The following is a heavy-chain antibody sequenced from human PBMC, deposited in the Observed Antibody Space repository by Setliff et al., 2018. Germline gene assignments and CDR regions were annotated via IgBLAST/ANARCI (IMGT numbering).Heavy chain of an antibody. CDR1: GDSITSNSYH. CDR2: IYYSGST. V-gene: IGHV4-39*07. J-gene: IGHJ5*02. D-gene: IGHD4-4*01. CDR3: TRARYSNFLNWFDP. Sequence: KPSETLSLTCTVSGDSITSNSYHWGWIRQPPGKGLEWIGSIYYSGSTYYNPSLKSRVTISVDTSKNQFSLKLTSVTAADTAVYYCTRARYSNFLNWFDPWGQGTLVTVSS.